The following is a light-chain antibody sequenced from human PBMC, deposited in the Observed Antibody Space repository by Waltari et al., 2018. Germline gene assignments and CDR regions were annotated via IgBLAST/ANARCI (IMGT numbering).Light chain of an antibody. V-gene: IGLV1-40*01. CDR1: SSNIGAGYG. Sequence: QSALTQPPSVSGAPGQRVTISCTGSSSNIGAGYGVHWFQQIPGTAPKVLISGENIRPSGVPDRFSASKSGTSASLAITGVQPEDEAVYFCQSHDSSLRWVFGGGTKLTVL. CDR3: QSHDSSLRWV. J-gene: IGLJ2*01. CDR2: GEN.